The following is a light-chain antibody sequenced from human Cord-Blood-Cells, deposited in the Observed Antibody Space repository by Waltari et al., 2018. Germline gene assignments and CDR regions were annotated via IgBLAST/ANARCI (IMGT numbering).Light chain of an antibody. Sequence: IVMTQSPLSLPVPPGEPASISCRSSHSLLQSNGYNYLDWYLQKPGQSPQLLIYLGSNRASGVPDRFSGSGSGTDFTLKISRVEAEDVGVYYCMQALQTPYTFGQGTKLEIK. CDR2: LGS. V-gene: IGKV2-28*01. CDR1: HSLLQSNGYNY. J-gene: IGKJ2*01. CDR3: MQALQTPYT.